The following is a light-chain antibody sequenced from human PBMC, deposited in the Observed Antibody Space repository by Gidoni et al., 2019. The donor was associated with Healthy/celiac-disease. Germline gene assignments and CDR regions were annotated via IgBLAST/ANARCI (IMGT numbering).Light chain of an antibody. V-gene: IGLV2-14*01. CDR3: SSYTSSSTPE. CDR2: DVS. CDR1: SSDVGGYNY. Sequence: QSALTKPASVSGSPGQSITISCTGTSSDVGGYNYVPWYQQHPGKAPKLMTYDVSNRPSGVSNRFSGSKSGNTASLTISGLQAEDEADYYCSSYTSSSTPEFGGGTKLTVL. J-gene: IGLJ3*02.